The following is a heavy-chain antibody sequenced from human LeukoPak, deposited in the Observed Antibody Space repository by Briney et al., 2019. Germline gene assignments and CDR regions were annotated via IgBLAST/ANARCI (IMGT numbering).Heavy chain of an antibody. CDR3: TRDRFYAMDA. Sequence: PGGSLRLSCAASGFSFSYYTMNWVRQAPGKGLEWVSSISSDSIYIYYADSVKGRFTISRDNAKDTVYLQMTSLRAEDTAVYYCTRDRFYAMDAWGQGTTVTVSS. V-gene: IGHV3-21*01. J-gene: IGHJ6*02. CDR2: ISSDSIYI. CDR1: GFSFSYYT.